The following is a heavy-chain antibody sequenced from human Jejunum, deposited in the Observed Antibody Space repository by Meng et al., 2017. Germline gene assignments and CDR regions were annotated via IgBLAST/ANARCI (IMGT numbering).Heavy chain of an antibody. V-gene: IGHV4-4*02. J-gene: IGHJ4*02. CDR2: IYHSGIT. Sequence: QGHLQGVGPGLVMPTRTLSLTCSVSGGSIISNNWVNWVRQPPGKGLEWIGEIYHSGITNYNQSLKSRVTMSVDTSRNQFSLKLGSVTAADTAVYYCARDNWGSIDYWGQGVLVTVSS. CDR1: GGSIISNNW. D-gene: IGHD7-27*01. CDR3: ARDNWGSIDY.